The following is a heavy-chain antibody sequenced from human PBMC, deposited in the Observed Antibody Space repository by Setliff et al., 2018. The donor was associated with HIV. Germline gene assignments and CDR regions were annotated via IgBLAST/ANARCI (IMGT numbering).Heavy chain of an antibody. D-gene: IGHD3-16*01. J-gene: IGHJ4*02. CDR1: GYAFTAYV. CDR2: INAGNGNT. Sequence: ASVKVSCKASGYAFTAYVMHWVRQAPGQRLEWMGWINAGNGNTKYSQKFQGRVTFIRDTSASTAYMELSSLRSEDTAVYYCARGPGAFGGTSVQNFDYWGQGTLVTVSS. CDR3: ARGPGAFGGTSVQNFDY. V-gene: IGHV1-3*01.